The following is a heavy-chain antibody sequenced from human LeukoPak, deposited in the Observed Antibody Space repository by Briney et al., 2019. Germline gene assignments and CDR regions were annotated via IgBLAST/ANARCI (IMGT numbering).Heavy chain of an antibody. V-gene: IGHV1-2*02. CDR1: GYTFTGYY. J-gene: IGHJ4*02. CDR2: INPNSGGT. Sequence: GASVKVSCKASGYTFTGYYMHWVRQAPGQGLEWMGWINPNSGGTNYAQKFQGRVTMTRDASISAAYMELSRLTSDDTAVYYCARVRVGEDLDYCGQGTLVTVSS. CDR3: ARVRVGEDLDY. D-gene: IGHD3-16*01.